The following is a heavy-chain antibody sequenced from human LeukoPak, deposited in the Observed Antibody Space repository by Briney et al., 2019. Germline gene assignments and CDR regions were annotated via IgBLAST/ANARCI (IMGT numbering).Heavy chain of an antibody. J-gene: IGHJ6*02. Sequence: SETLSLTCTVSGGSISSYYWSWIRQPPGKGLEWIGYIYYSGSTNYNPSLKSRVTISVDTSKNQFSLKLSSVTAADTAVYYCARVRIAAAGRGYYGMDVWGQGTTVTVSS. CDR3: ARVRIAAAGRGYYGMDV. CDR2: IYYSGST. CDR1: GGSISSYY. D-gene: IGHD6-13*01. V-gene: IGHV4-59*01.